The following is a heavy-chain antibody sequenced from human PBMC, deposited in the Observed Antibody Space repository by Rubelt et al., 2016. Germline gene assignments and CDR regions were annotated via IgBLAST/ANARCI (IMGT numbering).Heavy chain of an antibody. V-gene: IGHV1-69*01. CDR2: IIPIFGTA. Sequence: GGTFSSYAISWVRQAPGQGLEWMGGIIPIFGTANYAQKFQGRVTITADESTSTAYMELSSLRSEDTAVYYCARPYGGNRVGGFDYWGQGTLVTVAS. D-gene: IGHD4-23*01. J-gene: IGHJ4*02. CDR3: ARPYGGNRVGGFDY. CDR1: GGTFSSYA.